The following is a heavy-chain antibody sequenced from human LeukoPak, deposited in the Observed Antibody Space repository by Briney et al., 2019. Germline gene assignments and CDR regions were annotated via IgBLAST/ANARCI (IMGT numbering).Heavy chain of an antibody. Sequence: SETLSLTCTVSGGSINTYYWSWIRQPPGKGLEWIGYIYYTGNPNYNPSLKSRVTISIDTSKNQFSLKLSSVTAADTAVYYCARTAYDSSGNFFDFWGQGTLVTVSS. J-gene: IGHJ4*02. CDR2: IYYTGNP. CDR1: GGSINTYY. D-gene: IGHD3-22*01. V-gene: IGHV4-59*01. CDR3: ARTAYDSSGNFFDF.